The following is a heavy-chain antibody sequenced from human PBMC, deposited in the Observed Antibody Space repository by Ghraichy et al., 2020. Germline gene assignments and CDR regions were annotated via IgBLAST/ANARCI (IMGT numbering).Heavy chain of an antibody. D-gene: IGHD3-22*01. Sequence: GGSLRLSCAASGLTFSVSAKHWVRQASGKGLGWVGRSRAKANNYATEYAASMKGRFTISRDDSKNTAYLQMNSLEIEDTAVYYCARHVNDSPPFDYWGQGTLVTVSS. V-gene: IGHV3-73*01. J-gene: IGHJ4*02. CDR2: SRAKANNYAT. CDR3: ARHVNDSPPFDY. CDR1: GLTFSVSA.